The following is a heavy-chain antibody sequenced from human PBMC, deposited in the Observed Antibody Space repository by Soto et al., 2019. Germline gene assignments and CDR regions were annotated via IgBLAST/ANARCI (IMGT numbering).Heavy chain of an antibody. V-gene: IGHV4-61*01. CDR3: ARDRVNMVRGVIISRFDP. CDR2: IYYSGST. D-gene: IGHD3-10*01. CDR1: GGSVSSGSYY. Sequence: QVQLQESGPGLVKPSETLSLTCTVSGGSVSSGSYYWSWIRQPPGKGLEWIGYIYYSGSTNYNPSLKSRVTISVDTSKYQFSLKMSSVTVADTAVYYCARDRVNMVRGVIISRFDPWGQGTLVTVSS. J-gene: IGHJ5*02.